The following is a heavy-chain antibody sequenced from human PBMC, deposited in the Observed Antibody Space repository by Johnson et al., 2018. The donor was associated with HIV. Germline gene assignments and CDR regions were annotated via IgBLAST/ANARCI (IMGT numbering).Heavy chain of an antibody. CDR2: LSGSGGST. CDR1: GFTFSSYW. J-gene: IGHJ3*02. D-gene: IGHD3-16*01. Sequence: VQLVESGGGLVQPGGSLRLSCAASGFTFSSYWMSWVRQAPGKGLEWVSALSGSGGSTYYAGSVRGRFTISRDNSKNTVYLQMNSLRAEDTAVYYCAREFGDLRAFDIWGQGTMVTVSS. CDR3: AREFGDLRAFDI. V-gene: IGHV3-23*04.